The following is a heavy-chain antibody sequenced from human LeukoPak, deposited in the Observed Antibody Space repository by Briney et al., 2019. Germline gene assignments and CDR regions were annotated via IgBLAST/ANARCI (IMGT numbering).Heavy chain of an antibody. CDR2: ISGSGGST. J-gene: IGHJ4*02. CDR3: AKGQNYYDTSGYLTVDH. Sequence: PGGSLRLSCAASGFTFSSYAMTWVRQAPGKGLEWVSVISGSGGSTYYADSVKGRFTISRGNSKNTLYLQMNSLRAEDTAVYYCAKGQNYYDTSGYLTVDHWGQGTLVTVSS. D-gene: IGHD3-22*01. V-gene: IGHV3-23*01. CDR1: GFTFSSYA.